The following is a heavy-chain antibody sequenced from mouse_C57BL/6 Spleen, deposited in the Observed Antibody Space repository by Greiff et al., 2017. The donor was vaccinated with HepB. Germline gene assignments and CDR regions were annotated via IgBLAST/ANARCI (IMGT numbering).Heavy chain of an antibody. Sequence: QVQLQQPGAELVMPGASVKLSCKASGYTFTSYWMHWVKQRPGQGLEWIGEIDPSDSYTNYNQKFKGKSTWTVDKSSSTAYMQLSSLTSEDSAVYYCARSPYSNHEGAMDYWGQGTSVTVSS. CDR2: IDPSDSYT. J-gene: IGHJ4*01. D-gene: IGHD2-5*01. CDR1: GYTFTSYW. CDR3: ARSPYSNHEGAMDY. V-gene: IGHV1-69*01.